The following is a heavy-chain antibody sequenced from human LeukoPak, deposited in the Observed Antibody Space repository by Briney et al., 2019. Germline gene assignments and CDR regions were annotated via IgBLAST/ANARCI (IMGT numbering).Heavy chain of an antibody. CDR3: ARKTYYYDSSGYYFDY. J-gene: IGHJ4*02. CDR2: IYYSGSS. V-gene: IGHV4-39*07. D-gene: IGHD3-22*01. Sequence: SETLSLTCSVSGGSISSSSSYWGWIRQPPGKGLEWIGSIYYSGSSFDNPALKSRVTISVDTSKNQFSLKLSSVTAADTAVYYCARKTYYYDSSGYYFDYWGQGTLVTVSS. CDR1: GGSISSSSSY.